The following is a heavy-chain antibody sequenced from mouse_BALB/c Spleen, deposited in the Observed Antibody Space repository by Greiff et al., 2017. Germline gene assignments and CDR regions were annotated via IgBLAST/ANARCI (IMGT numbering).Heavy chain of an antibody. CDR3: ARGEYGNYDYAMDY. V-gene: IGHV1S81*02. J-gene: IGHJ4*01. Sequence: QVQLQQPGAELVKPGASVKLSCKASGYTFTSYWMHWVKQRPGQGLEWIGEINPSNGRTNYNEKFKSKATLTVDKSSSTAYMQLSSLTSEDSAVYYCARGEYGNYDYAMDYWGQGTSVTVSS. D-gene: IGHD2-10*02. CDR1: GYTFTSYW. CDR2: INPSNGRT.